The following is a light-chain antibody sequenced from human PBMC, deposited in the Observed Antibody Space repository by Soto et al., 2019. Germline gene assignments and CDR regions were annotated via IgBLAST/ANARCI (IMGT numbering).Light chain of an antibody. V-gene: IGKV1-39*01. CDR1: QSISRN. CDR3: QQSDSSPWT. Sequence: DIQMTQSPSSLSASVGYRVTITCRASQSISRNLNWYQQKPGKAPKLLIYAAFSLQSGVPSRFSGSGSGTDFTLTISSLQPEDFATYYCQQSDSSPWTFGQGTKVDIK. J-gene: IGKJ1*01. CDR2: AAF.